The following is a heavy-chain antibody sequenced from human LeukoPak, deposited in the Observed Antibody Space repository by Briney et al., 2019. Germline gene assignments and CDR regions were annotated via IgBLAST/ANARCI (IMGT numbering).Heavy chain of an antibody. V-gene: IGHV3-30*03. J-gene: IGHJ6*02. D-gene: IGHD4-17*01. CDR2: ISYDGSNK. CDR3: ARTVTRGYYYYGMDV. Sequence: GRSLRLSCAASGFTFSSYGMHWVRQAPGKGLEWVAVISYDGSNKYYADSVKGRFTISRDNSKNTLYLQMNSLRAEDTTVYYCARTVTRGYYYYGMDVWGQGTTVTVSS. CDR1: GFTFSSYG.